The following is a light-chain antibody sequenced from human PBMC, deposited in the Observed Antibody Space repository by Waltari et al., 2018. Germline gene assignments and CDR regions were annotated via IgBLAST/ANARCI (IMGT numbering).Light chain of an antibody. CDR2: EDN. V-gene: IGLV1-51*02. Sequence: QSVLTPPPSVSAAPGQKVNISCSGNSPNLGSNRLSWYQQFPGTAPKLLIYEDNRRPSGTPDRFSGSKSGTSATLDITGLQTGDEADYYCGTWDSSLTAGVFGGGTKLTVL. CDR3: GTWDSSLTAGV. CDR1: SPNLGSNR. J-gene: IGLJ2*01.